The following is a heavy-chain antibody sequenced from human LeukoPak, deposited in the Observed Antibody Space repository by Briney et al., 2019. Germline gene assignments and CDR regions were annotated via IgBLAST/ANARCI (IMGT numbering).Heavy chain of an antibody. D-gene: IGHD4-17*01. CDR1: GFSFSAYA. V-gene: IGHV3-23*01. J-gene: IGHJ3*02. Sequence: GGSLRLSCTASGFSFSAYAMRWVRPAPGKGPEWVSAIRGSGVNTYYADSVKGRFTISRDNSKYTLFLQMNSLRAEDTAVYYCARDPNGDYIGAFDMWGPGTMVTVSS. CDR3: ARDPNGDYIGAFDM. CDR2: IRGSGVNT.